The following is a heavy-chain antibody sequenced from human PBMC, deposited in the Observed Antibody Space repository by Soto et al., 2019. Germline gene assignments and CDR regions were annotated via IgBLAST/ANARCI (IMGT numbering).Heavy chain of an antibody. CDR2: IYYSGST. CDR1: CGSISSSSDY. V-gene: IGHV4-39*01. CDR3: AIHVSNYAPFDY. Sequence: SETLSLTCTVSCGSISSSSDYWGWIRQPPGKGLEWIGSIYYSGSTYYNPSLKSRVTISVDTSKNQCSVKLSSVTAADTAVYYCAIHVSNYAPFDYWGQGTLVTVSS. J-gene: IGHJ4*02. D-gene: IGHD4-4*01.